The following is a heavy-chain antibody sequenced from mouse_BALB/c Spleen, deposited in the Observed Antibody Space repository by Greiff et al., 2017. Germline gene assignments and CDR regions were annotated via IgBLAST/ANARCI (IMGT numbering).Heavy chain of an antibody. D-gene: IGHD2-1*01. CDR1: GYSFTSYW. Sequence: VKLMESGPQLVRPGASVKISCKASGYSFTSYWMHWVKQRPGQGLEWIGMIDPSDSETRLNQKFKDKATLTVDKSSSTAYMQLSSPTSEDSAVYYCAREGDYGNYGAYWGQGTLVTVSA. CDR3: AREGDYGNYGAY. J-gene: IGHJ3*01. V-gene: IGHV1S126*01. CDR2: IDPSDSET.